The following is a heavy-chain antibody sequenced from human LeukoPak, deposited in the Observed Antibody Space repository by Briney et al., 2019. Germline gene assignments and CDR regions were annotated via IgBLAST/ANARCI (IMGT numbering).Heavy chain of an antibody. CDR2: IYYSGST. J-gene: IGHJ4*02. CDR3: ARGDYYDSSGYYYFDY. V-gene: IGHV4-61*01. CDR1: GGSVSSGSYY. D-gene: IGHD3-22*01. Sequence: SETLSLTCTVSGGSVSSGSYYWSWIRQPPGKGLESIGYIYYSGSTNYNPSLKSRVTISVDTSKNQFSLKLSSVIAADTAVYYCARGDYYDSSGYYYFDYWGQGTLVTVSS.